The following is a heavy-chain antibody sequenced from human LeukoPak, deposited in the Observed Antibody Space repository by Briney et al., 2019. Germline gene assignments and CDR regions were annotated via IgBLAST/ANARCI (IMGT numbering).Heavy chain of an antibody. D-gene: IGHD1-26*01. CDR3: ARSVDSGSYNFDY. J-gene: IGHJ4*02. CDR2: ISSNGGST. V-gene: IGHV3-64D*06. Sequence: GGSLRLSCSASGFTFSSYAMHWVRQAPGKGLEYVSAISSNGGSTYYADSVKGRFTISRDNSKNTLYLQMSSLRAEDTAVYYCARSVDSGSYNFDYWGQGTLVTVSS. CDR1: GFTFSSYA.